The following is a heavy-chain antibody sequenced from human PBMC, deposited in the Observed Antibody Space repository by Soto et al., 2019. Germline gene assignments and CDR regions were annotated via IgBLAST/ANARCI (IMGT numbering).Heavy chain of an antibody. Sequence: QVQLQQWGAGLLKPSETLSLTCAVYGGSFSGYYWSWIRQPPGKGLEWIGEINHSGSTNYNPSLKSRVTISVDTSKNQFSLKLSSVTAADTAVYYCATHSGGELLSPYYYYYYYMDVWGKGTTVTVSS. V-gene: IGHV4-34*01. J-gene: IGHJ6*03. CDR3: ATHSGGELLSPYYYYYYYMDV. D-gene: IGHD3-10*01. CDR2: INHSGST. CDR1: GGSFSGYY.